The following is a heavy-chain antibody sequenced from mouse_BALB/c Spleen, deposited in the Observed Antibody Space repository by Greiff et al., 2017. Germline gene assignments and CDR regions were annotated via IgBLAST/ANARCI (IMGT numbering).Heavy chain of an antibody. D-gene: IGHD2-14*01. V-gene: IGHV2-5-1*01. CDR1: GFSLTSYG. CDR2: IWRGGST. CDR3: ATYYRYDDWYFDV. Sequence: VKLMESGPSLVQPSQSLSITCTVSGFSLTSYGVHWVRQSPGKGLEWLGVIWRGGSTDYNAAFMSRLSITKDNSKSQVFFKMNSLQADDTAIYYCATYYRYDDWYFDVWGAGTTVTVSS. J-gene: IGHJ1*01.